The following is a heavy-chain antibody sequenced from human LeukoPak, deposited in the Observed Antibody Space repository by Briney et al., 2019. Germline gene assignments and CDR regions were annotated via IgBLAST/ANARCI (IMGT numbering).Heavy chain of an antibody. Sequence: SETLSLTCTVSGYSISSGYYWGWIRQPPGKGLEWIGEIKHSGSSNYNPSLKSRVTISLETSKNQFSLKLSSVTAADTAVYYCASFYCSGGSCYQYYYYYYMDVWGKGTTVTISS. CDR3: ASFYCSGGSCYQYYYYYYMDV. D-gene: IGHD2-15*01. J-gene: IGHJ6*03. V-gene: IGHV4-38-2*02. CDR1: GYSISSGYY. CDR2: IKHSGSS.